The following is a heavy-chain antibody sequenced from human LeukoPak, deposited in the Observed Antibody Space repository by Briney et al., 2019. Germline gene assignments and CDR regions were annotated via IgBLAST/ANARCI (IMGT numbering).Heavy chain of an antibody. CDR3: ARDHQEGGSHAPLDY. CDR1: GYTFTSYG. Sequence: ASVKVSCKASGYTFTSYGISWVRQASGQGLEWMGWISAYNGNTNYAQKLQGRVTMTTDTSTSTAYMELRSLRSDDTAVYYCARDHQEGGSHAPLDYWGQGTLVTVSS. J-gene: IGHJ4*02. D-gene: IGHD1-26*01. CDR2: ISAYNGNT. V-gene: IGHV1-18*01.